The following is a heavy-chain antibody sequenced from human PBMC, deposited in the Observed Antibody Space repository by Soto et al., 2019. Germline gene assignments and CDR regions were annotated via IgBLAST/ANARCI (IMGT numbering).Heavy chain of an antibody. V-gene: IGHV3-53*04. D-gene: IGHD3-10*01. CDR2: LHSGGDT. CDR3: ARDGPYYYASRMDV. CDR1: GIPVSSNY. Sequence: EVQVVESGGGLVQPGGSLRLSCVASGIPVSSNYMTWVRQAPGKGLEWVSVLHSGGDTYYANSVKGGFTISRHDSTNTLYLQMNSLTPEDTAVYYCARDGPYYYASRMDVWGQGTTVTVSS. J-gene: IGHJ6*02.